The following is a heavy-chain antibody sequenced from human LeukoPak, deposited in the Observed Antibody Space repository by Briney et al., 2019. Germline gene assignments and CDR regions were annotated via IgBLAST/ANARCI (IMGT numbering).Heavy chain of an antibody. CDR3: VRDLDSVAFF. V-gene: IGHV3-48*01. CDR2: ISSSSRTI. CDR1: GFTFSSYS. Sequence: GGSLRLSCAASGFTFSSYSMNWVRQAPGKGLEWLSYISSSSRTIYYADSVKGRFTISRDNANNSLYLQMNSLRAEDTAVYYCVRDLDSVAFFWGQGTLVTVSS. D-gene: IGHD1-1*01. J-gene: IGHJ4*02.